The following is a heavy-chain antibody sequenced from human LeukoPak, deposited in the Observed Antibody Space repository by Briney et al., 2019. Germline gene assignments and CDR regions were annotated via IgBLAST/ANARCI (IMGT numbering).Heavy chain of an antibody. CDR3: AKVTVQLDRRRAFDI. CDR1: GFTFSSYG. J-gene: IGHJ3*02. D-gene: IGHD1-1*01. CDR2: IRYDGSNK. V-gene: IGHV3-30*02. Sequence: PGGSLRLSCAASGFTFSSYGMHWVRQAPGKGLEWVAFIRYDGSNKYYADSVKGRFTISRDNSKNTLYLQMNSLRAEDTAVYYCAKVTVQLDRRRAFDIWGQGTMVTVSS.